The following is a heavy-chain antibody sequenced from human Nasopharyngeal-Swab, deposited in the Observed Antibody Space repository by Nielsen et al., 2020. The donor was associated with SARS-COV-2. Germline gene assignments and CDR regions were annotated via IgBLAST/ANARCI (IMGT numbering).Heavy chain of an antibody. CDR2: INPNSGGT. Sequence: ASVKVSCKASGYTFTDYYIQWVRQAPGQGLEWMGRINPNSGGTNYAQKFQGRVTMTRDTSVTTAYMELSRLRSGYTAVYYCARDNFYNSSGYYSPDYWGQGTLVTVSS. CDR3: ARDNFYNSSGYYSPDY. D-gene: IGHD3-22*01. J-gene: IGHJ4*02. CDR1: GYTFTDYY. V-gene: IGHV1-2*06.